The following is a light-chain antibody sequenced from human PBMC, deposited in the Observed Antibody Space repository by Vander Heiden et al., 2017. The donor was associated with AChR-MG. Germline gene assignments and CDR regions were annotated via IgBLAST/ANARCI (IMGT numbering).Light chain of an antibody. CDR3: AAWDDSLSGPVV. Sequence: QSVLTQPPSPSGTPWPRVTISWSGSSSNSGTNDVYWYQQLPGTAPKLRIYRNNQRTSGVPDRFSGSKSGTSASLAISGLRSEDEADYYCAAWDDSLSGPVVFGGGTKLTVL. CDR2: RNN. J-gene: IGLJ2*01. V-gene: IGLV1-47*01. CDR1: SSNSGTND.